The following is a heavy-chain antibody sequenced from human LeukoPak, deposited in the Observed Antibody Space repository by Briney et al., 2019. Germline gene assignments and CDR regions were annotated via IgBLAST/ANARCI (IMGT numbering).Heavy chain of an antibody. CDR1: GGSISSYY. CDR2: IYYSGST. V-gene: IGHV4-59*01. Sequence: SETLSLTCTVSGGSISSYYWSWIRQPPGKGLEWIGYIYYSGSTNYSPSLKSRVTISVDTSKNQFSLKLSSVTAADTAVYYCARATTAWGHYMDVWGKGTTVTISS. J-gene: IGHJ6*03. D-gene: IGHD2-21*02. CDR3: ARATTAWGHYMDV.